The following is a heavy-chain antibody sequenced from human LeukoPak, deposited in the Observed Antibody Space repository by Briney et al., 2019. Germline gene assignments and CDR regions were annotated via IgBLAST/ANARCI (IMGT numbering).Heavy chain of an antibody. V-gene: IGHV3-23*01. CDR2: ISNNGGRT. CDR1: GFTFSNYW. CDR3: ARDEDTSALSEY. Sequence: GGSLRLSCAASGFTFSNYWMDWVRQAPGKGLEWVSAISNNGGRTDYADSVKGRFTISRDNSKSTLYLHMDSLRAEDTAVYYCARDEDTSALSEYWGQGTLVTVSS. D-gene: IGHD2/OR15-2a*01. J-gene: IGHJ4*02.